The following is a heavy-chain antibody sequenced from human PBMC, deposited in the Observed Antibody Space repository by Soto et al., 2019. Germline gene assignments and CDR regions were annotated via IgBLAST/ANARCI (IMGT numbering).Heavy chain of an antibody. V-gene: IGHV4-4*07. CDR3: ARGPYSSGWYVVDY. J-gene: IGHJ4*02. Sequence: SETLSLTCTVSGASISAYAWSWIRQPAGKGLEWIGRLYSSGNTNYNPSFKSRLTMSADTSKNQFSLKLSSVTAAVTAVYYCARGPYSSGWYVVDYWGQGTLVTVSS. CDR1: GASISAYA. CDR2: LYSSGNT. D-gene: IGHD6-19*01.